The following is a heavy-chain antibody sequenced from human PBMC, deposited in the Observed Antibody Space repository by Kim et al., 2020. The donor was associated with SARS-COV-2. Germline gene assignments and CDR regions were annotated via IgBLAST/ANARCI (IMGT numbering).Heavy chain of an antibody. D-gene: IGHD1-26*01. CDR1: GYTFTGYY. V-gene: IGHV1-2*02. CDR3: ARAASYSGSYYF. Sequence: ASVKVSCKASGYTFTGYYMHWVRQAPGRGLEWMGWINPKSGGTNYAQKFQGRVTMTRDTSISTAYMELSRLRSDDTAVYYCARAASYSGSYYFWGQGTLVTVSS. J-gene: IGHJ4*02. CDR2: INPKSGGT.